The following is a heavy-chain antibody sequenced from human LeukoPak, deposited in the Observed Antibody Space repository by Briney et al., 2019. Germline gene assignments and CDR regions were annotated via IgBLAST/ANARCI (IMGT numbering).Heavy chain of an antibody. CDR1: GFTFSSYA. V-gene: IGHV3-23*01. D-gene: IGHD2-21*02. Sequence: GGSLRLSCAASGFTFSSYAMSWVRQAPGKGLEWVSTFSGSGGNTYYADSVKGRFTITRDNSKNTLYLQMNSLRAEDTAVYYCAKDGTAKKASYYYYYYMDVWGKGTTVTVSS. CDR3: AKDGTAKKASYYYYYYMDV. J-gene: IGHJ6*03. CDR2: FSGSGGNT.